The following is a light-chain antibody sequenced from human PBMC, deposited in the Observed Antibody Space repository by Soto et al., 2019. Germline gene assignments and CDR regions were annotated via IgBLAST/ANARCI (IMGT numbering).Light chain of an antibody. CDR3: QQYGPSPYT. J-gene: IGKJ2*01. Sequence: EVVLTQSPGTLSLSPGERATLSCRASQSVSSSYLAWYQQKPGQAPRLLIYAASNRAAGIPDTFSGSGSGTDFTLTISRLEPEDFAVYFCQQYGPSPYTFGQGTKLEIK. CDR2: AAS. V-gene: IGKV3-20*01. CDR1: QSVSSSY.